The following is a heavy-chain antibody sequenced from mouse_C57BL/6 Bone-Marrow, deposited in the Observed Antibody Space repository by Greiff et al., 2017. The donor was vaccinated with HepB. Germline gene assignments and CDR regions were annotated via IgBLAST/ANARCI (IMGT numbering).Heavy chain of an antibody. J-gene: IGHJ2*01. Sequence: VQLQQSGAELVRPGASVTLSCKASGYTFTDYEMHWVKQTPVHGLEWIGAIDPETGGPAYNQKFKGKAILTADKSSSTAYMALRSLTSEDSAVYYCTRRDLLWDYWGQGTTLTVSS. CDR2: IDPETGGP. V-gene: IGHV1-15*01. D-gene: IGHD2-1*01. CDR3: TRRDLLWDY. CDR1: GYTFTDYE.